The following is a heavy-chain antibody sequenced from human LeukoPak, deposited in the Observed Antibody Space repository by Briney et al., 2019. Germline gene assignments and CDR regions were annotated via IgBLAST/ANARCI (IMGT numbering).Heavy chain of an antibody. V-gene: IGHV3-74*01. CDR3: AGFYGSDY. CDR2: ISSDGSRV. J-gene: IGHJ4*02. D-gene: IGHD3-10*01. CDR1: GFTFSDYW. Sequence: GGSLRLSCAASGFTFSDYWMHWVRQAPGKGLVWVSRISSDGSRVTYADSVKGRFTISRDNAKNSLYLQMNSLRAEDTAVYYCAGFYGSDYWGQGTLVTVSS.